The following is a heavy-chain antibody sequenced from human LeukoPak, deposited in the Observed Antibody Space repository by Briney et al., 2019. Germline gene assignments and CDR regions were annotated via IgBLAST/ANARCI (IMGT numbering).Heavy chain of an antibody. CDR3: ARDGGYDFWSGYYPDY. Sequence: PSETLSLTCTVSGVSFSSYSWSWIRQPPGKRLEWIGDIYYRGSTNYNPSLKSRVTISVDTSKNQFSLKLSSVTAADTAVYYCARDGGYDFWSGYYPDYWGQGTLVTVSS. J-gene: IGHJ4*02. D-gene: IGHD3-3*01. CDR1: GVSFSSYS. V-gene: IGHV4-59*01. CDR2: IYYRGST.